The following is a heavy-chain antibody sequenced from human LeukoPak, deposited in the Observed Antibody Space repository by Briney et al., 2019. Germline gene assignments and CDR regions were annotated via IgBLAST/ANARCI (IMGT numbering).Heavy chain of an antibody. Sequence: GGSLRLSCAASGFTFSHYGMHWVRQAPGQGLEWVAAMCYDGGKYNSDTVEGRCTVSMDDSRNTVYLQMKSRGAEDTAVYYYARELYTYYFDYWVQGTRTTVSS. V-gene: IGHV3-33*01. CDR2: MCYDGGK. CDR3: ARELYTYYFDY. J-gene: IGHJ4*02. CDR1: GFTFSHYG. D-gene: IGHD4-11*01.